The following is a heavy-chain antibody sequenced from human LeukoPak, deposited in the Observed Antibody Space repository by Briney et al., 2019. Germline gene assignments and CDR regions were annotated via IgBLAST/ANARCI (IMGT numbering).Heavy chain of an antibody. J-gene: IGHJ4*02. CDR3: AKDISPTVYSSSWIGFDY. V-gene: IGHV3-9*03. Sequence: PGGSLRLSCAASGFTFDDYAMHWVRQAPGKGLEWVSGISWNSGSIGYADSVKGRFTISRDNAKNSLYLQMNSLRAEDMALYYCAKDISPTVYSSSWIGFDYWGQGTLVTVSS. CDR2: ISWNSGSI. CDR1: GFTFDDYA. D-gene: IGHD6-13*01.